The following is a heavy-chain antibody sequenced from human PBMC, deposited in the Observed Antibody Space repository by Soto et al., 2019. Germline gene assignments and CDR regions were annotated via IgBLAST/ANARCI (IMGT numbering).Heavy chain of an antibody. CDR3: ARERYYYGSGDY. CDR1: GFTFSNSW. J-gene: IGHJ4*02. D-gene: IGHD3-10*01. Sequence: PVGALRLSCTASGFTFSNSWINCVRQAPGKGLEWVSRIYSGGSTYYADSVKGRFTISRDNSKNTLYLQMNSLRAEDTAVYYCARERYYYGSGDYWGQGTLVTVSS. CDR2: IYSGGST. V-gene: IGHV3-66*01.